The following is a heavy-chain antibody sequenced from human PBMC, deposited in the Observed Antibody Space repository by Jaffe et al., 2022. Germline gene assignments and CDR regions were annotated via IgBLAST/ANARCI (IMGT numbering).Heavy chain of an antibody. V-gene: IGHV4-38-2*02. J-gene: IGHJ3*02. Sequence: QVQLQESGPGLVKPSETLSLTCAVSGYSISSGYYWGWIRQPPGKGLEWIGSIYHSGSTYYNPSLKSRVTISVDTSKNQFSLKLSSVTAADTAVYYCARDVFPAFDIWGQGTMVTVSS. CDR1: GYSISSGYY. CDR2: IYHSGST. CDR3: ARDVFPAFDI.